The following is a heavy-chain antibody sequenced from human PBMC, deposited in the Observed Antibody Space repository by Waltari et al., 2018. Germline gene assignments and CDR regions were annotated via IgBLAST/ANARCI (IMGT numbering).Heavy chain of an antibody. J-gene: IGHJ4*02. D-gene: IGHD4-4*01. V-gene: IGHV3-30*18. CDR1: GFTFSSYG. CDR2: ISYDGSNK. CDR3: AKDPDSNYVFRY. Sequence: QVQLVESGGGVVQPGRSLRLSCAASGFTFSSYGMHWVRQAPGKGLEWVAVISYDGSNKYDADSVKGRFTISRDNSKNTLYLQMNSLRAEDTAVYYCAKDPDSNYVFRYWGQGTLVTVSS.